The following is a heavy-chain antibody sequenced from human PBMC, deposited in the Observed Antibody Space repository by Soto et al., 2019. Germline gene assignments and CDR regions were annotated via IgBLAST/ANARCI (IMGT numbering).Heavy chain of an antibody. Sequence: EVQLLESGGGLVQPGGSLRLSCAASGFTFSSYAMSWVRQAPGKGLEWVSAISGSGGSTYYADSVKGRFTISRDNSKNTLYLQMNSLRAEDTAVYYCATNHCSSTSCYVIDAFDIWGQGTMATVSS. CDR3: ATNHCSSTSCYVIDAFDI. J-gene: IGHJ3*02. D-gene: IGHD2-2*01. V-gene: IGHV3-23*01. CDR1: GFTFSSYA. CDR2: ISGSGGST.